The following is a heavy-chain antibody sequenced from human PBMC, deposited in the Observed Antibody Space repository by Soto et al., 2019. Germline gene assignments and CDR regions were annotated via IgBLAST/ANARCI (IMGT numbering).Heavy chain of an antibody. J-gene: IGHJ5*02. CDR3: ARGSAFRVAVTGSDWFDP. CDR1: GFTLSSYA. Sequence: EVQLLESGGDLVQPGGSLRLSCAPSGFTLSSYAMTWVRQAPGKGLEWVSSISGSGGTTYYGDSVKGRFTVSRDNYKNTLYLQMDSLRAEDTAVYLCARGSAFRVAVTGSDWFDPWGQGTLVTVSS. V-gene: IGHV3-23*01. D-gene: IGHD6-19*01. CDR2: ISGSGGTT.